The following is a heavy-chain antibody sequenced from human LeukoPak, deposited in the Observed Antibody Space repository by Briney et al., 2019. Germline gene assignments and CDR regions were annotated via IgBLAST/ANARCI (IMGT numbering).Heavy chain of an antibody. CDR3: AKRDQYSGYAD. V-gene: IGHV3-23*01. CDR2: ISGSGGST. CDR1: GFTFSSYA. D-gene: IGHD5-12*01. Sequence: GGSLRLSCAASGFTFSSYAMSWVRQAPGKGLEWVSSISGSGGSTYYADSVKGRFTISRDNSKNTVYLQMNSLRAEDTAVYYCAKRDQYSGYADWGQGTLVTVSS. J-gene: IGHJ4*02.